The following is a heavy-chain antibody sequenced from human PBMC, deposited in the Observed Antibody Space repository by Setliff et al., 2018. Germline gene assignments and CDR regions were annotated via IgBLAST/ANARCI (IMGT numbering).Heavy chain of an antibody. Sequence: ASVKVSCKASGYSFTGYQIYWMRLAPGQGLEWMGWINPNSGVANYARRFEGRVTMTSDTSISTVYMEVNSLRSDDTAVYFCARDSAPCDSTSCYWAVNWFDPWGQGTLVTVSS. V-gene: IGHV1-2*02. J-gene: IGHJ5*02. CDR1: GYSFTGYQ. CDR3: ARDSAPCDSTSCYWAVNWFDP. CDR2: INPNSGVA. D-gene: IGHD2-2*01.